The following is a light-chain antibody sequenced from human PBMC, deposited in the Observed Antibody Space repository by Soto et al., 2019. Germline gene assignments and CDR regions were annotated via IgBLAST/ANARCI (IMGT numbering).Light chain of an antibody. CDR2: LGS. CDR3: MQALQTPT. CDR1: QSLLHSSGDNY. V-gene: IGKV2-28*01. Sequence: DIVMTQSPLSLPVTPGEPASISCRSSQSLLHSSGDNYLDWYLQKPGQSPQLLIYLGSNRASGVPDRFSGSESGTDFTLKISRVEAEDVGVYYCMQALQTPTFGQWTKVDIK. J-gene: IGKJ1*01.